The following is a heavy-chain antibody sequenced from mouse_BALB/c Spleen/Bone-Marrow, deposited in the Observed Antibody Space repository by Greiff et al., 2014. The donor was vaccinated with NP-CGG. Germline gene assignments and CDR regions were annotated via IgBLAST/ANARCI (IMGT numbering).Heavy chain of an antibody. Sequence: QVQLQQSGAELMKPGASVKISCKAIGYTFSNYWIEWVKQRPGHGLEWIGEILPGSGSTHYIEKFKGKATFTADTPSNTAYMQLSSLTSEDSAVYYCARGYDYASFAYWGQGALVTVSA. V-gene: IGHV1-9*01. CDR3: ARGYDYASFAY. CDR1: GYTFSNYW. J-gene: IGHJ3*01. CDR2: ILPGSGST. D-gene: IGHD2-4*01.